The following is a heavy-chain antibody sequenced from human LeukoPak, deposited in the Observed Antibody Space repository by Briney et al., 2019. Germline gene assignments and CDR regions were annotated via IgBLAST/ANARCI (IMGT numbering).Heavy chain of an antibody. CDR1: GFTFSSYG. Sequence: GGSLRLSCAASGFTFSSYGMHWVRQAPGKGLEWVAFIRYDGSNKYYADSVKGRFTISRDNSKNTLYLQMNSLRAEDTAVYYCARVERFTYYDFWSGYYNGYWGQGTLVTVSS. J-gene: IGHJ4*02. CDR3: ARVERFTYYDFWSGYYNGY. D-gene: IGHD3-3*01. CDR2: IRYDGSNK. V-gene: IGHV3-30*02.